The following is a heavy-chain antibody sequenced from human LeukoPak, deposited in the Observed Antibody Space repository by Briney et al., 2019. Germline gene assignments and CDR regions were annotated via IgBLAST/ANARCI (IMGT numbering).Heavy chain of an antibody. J-gene: IGHJ3*02. CDR3: ARSDYHGSGSHTVFDAFDI. CDR1: GGSISRYY. Sequence: ASETLSLTCTVSGGSISRYYWSWIRRPPGKGLEWIGYIDDSGNTDYNPSLKSQVTISVDRSKNQLSLKLSFVTAADTAVYYCARSDYHGSGSHTVFDAFDIWGQGTRVTASS. CDR2: IDDSGNT. D-gene: IGHD3-10*01. V-gene: IGHV4-59*01.